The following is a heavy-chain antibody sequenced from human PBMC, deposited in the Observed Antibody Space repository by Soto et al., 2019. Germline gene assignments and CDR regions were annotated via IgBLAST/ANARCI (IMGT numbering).Heavy chain of an antibody. CDR2: IYHSGST. Sequence: QLQLQESGSGLVKPSQTLSLTCAVSGGSISSGGYSWSWIRQPPGKGLEWIGYIYHSGSTSYNPSLXGXVXIXLDRSKNQFSLKLSSVTAADTAVYYCARGQVVAAQHWGQGTLVTVSS. CDR3: ARGQVVAAQH. D-gene: IGHD2-15*01. V-gene: IGHV4-30-2*01. CDR1: GGSISSGGYS. J-gene: IGHJ4*02.